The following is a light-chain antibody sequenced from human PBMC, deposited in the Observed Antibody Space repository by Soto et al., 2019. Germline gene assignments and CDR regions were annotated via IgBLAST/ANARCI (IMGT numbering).Light chain of an antibody. Sequence: EIVLTQSPGTLSLSPGERATLSCRASQSVTYRYLAWYQQKPGQAPRLLIYGASSRATGIPDRFSGSGSGTDFTLTISRLEPEDFAVYYCQQYGSSPQTFGQGTKVEI. J-gene: IGKJ1*01. CDR1: QSVTYRY. CDR3: QQYGSSPQT. V-gene: IGKV3-20*01. CDR2: GAS.